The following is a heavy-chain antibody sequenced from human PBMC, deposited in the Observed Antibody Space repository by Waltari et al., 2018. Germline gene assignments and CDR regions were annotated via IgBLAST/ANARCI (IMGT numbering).Heavy chain of an antibody. Sequence: EVQLVQSGAELKKPGESLKISCKTSGYSFTAYWIGWVRQMPGKGLEWMGIIYPGDSDARYSPSLQGQVTISVDKSINTAYLHWSSLKASDTAMYYCARQRGIAASGKGYFDSWGPGTLVTVSS. D-gene: IGHD6-13*01. CDR1: GYSFTAYW. V-gene: IGHV5-51*01. CDR3: ARQRGIAASGKGYFDS. CDR2: IYPGDSDA. J-gene: IGHJ4*02.